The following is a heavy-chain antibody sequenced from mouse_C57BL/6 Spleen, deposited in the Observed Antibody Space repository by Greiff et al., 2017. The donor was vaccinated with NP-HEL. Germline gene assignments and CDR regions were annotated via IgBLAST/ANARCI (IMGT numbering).Heavy chain of an antibody. CDR2: IDPEDGDT. CDR1: GFNFNDYY. V-gene: IGHV14-1*01. J-gene: IGHJ4*01. D-gene: IGHD3-2*02. Sequence: VQLQQPGAELVRPGASVKLSCTASGFNFNDYYMHWVKQRPEQGLEWIGRIDPEDGDTEYAPKFQGKATMTADTSSNTAYLQLSSLTSEDTAVYDGNPTAQATMDYWGQGTSVTVSS. CDR3: NPTAQATMDY.